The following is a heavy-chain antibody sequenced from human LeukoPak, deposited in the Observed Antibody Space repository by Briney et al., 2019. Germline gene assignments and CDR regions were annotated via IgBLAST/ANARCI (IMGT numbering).Heavy chain of an antibody. J-gene: IGHJ4*02. CDR3: ARDRGQDDPIDI. Sequence: GRSLRLSCAASGFTLRSYGMHWVRQAPGEGLEWVAVIWHDGSVLDYSESVKGRFTVSRDNRKNTLYLQVDSLRVEDTAVYYCARDRGQDDPIDIWGQGTLVTVSS. D-gene: IGHD3-10*01. V-gene: IGHV3-33*01. CDR2: IWHDGSVL. CDR1: GFTLRSYG.